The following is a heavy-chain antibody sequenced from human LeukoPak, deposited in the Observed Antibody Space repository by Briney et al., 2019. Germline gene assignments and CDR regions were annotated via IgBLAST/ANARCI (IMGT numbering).Heavy chain of an antibody. D-gene: IGHD6-19*01. V-gene: IGHV4-34*01. CDR1: GVSFSGYY. CDR3: ARDGRSGWYDFDY. CDR2: INHSGST. Sequence: PSETLSLTCAAYGVSFSGYYWSWIRQPPGKGLEWIGEINHSGSTNYNPSLKSRVTISVDTYKNQFSLKLSSVTAADTAVYYCARDGRSGWYDFDYWGQGTLVTVSS. J-gene: IGHJ4*02.